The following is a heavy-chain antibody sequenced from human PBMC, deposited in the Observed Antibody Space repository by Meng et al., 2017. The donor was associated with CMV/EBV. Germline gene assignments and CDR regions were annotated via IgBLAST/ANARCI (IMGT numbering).Heavy chain of an antibody. CDR1: GFTFSTYA. D-gene: IGHD3-3*01. Sequence: GGSLRLSCAASGFTFSTYAMSWVRQAPGKGLGWVSAIDNSGGSTYYADSVKGRFTISRDNSKSTLYLQMNILRAEDTAVYYCARDGVGYYDFWSGYPLGGYYYGMDVWGQGTTVTVSS. V-gene: IGHV3-23*01. J-gene: IGHJ6*02. CDR2: IDNSGGST. CDR3: ARDGVGYYDFWSGYPLGGYYYGMDV.